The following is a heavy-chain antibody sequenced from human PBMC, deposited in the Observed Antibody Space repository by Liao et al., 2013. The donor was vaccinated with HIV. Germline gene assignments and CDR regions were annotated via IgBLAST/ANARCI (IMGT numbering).Heavy chain of an antibody. CDR2: INHSGST. Sequence: QVQLQQWGAGLLKPSETLSLTCAVYGGSFSGYYWSWIRQPPGKGLEWIGEINHSGSTNYNPSLKSRVTISVDTSKNQFSLKLSSVTAADTAVYYCARGRGHLGTIDYWGQGTLVTVSS. V-gene: IGHV4-34*01. CDR3: ARGRGHLGTIDY. CDR1: GGSFSGYY. J-gene: IGHJ4*02.